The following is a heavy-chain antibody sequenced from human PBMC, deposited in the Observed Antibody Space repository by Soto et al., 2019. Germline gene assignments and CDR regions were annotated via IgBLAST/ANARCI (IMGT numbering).Heavy chain of an antibody. D-gene: IGHD3-9*01. J-gene: IGHJ6*02. Sequence: ASVKVSCKASGYTFTGYYMHWVRQAPGQGLEWMGWINPNSGGTNYAQKFQGRVTMTRDTSISTAYMELSRLRSDDTAVYYCARGEPVLRYFDWLPNYYAYGMDVWGQGTRVTVSS. CDR1: GYTFTGYY. CDR2: INPNSGGT. CDR3: ARGEPVLRYFDWLPNYYAYGMDV. V-gene: IGHV1-2*02.